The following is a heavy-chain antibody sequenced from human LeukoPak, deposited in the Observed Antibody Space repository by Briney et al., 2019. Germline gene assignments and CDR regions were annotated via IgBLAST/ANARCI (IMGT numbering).Heavy chain of an antibody. CDR1: GFTVSPNY. CDR3: AKDSSVAALVLDY. V-gene: IGHV3-53*01. J-gene: IGHJ4*02. D-gene: IGHD6-19*01. CDR2: IYTDDAT. Sequence: GSLRLSCAASGFTVSPNYMNWVRQAPGKGLEWVSVIYTDDATYYADSVKGRFTISRDHSKNTLYLQMNSLRDEDTAVYYCAKDSSVAALVLDYWGQGTLVTVSS.